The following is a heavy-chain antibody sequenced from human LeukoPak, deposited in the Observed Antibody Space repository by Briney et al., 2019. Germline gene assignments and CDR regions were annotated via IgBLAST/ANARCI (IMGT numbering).Heavy chain of an antibody. CDR3: AGVTILAAGTFDYYYYMDV. J-gene: IGHJ6*03. CDR2: IYTSGST. Sequence: SETLSLTCTVSGGSISSGSYYWSWIRQPAGKGLEWIGRIYTSGSTNYNPSLKSRVTISVDTSKNQFSLKLSSVTAADTAVYYCAGVTILAAGTFDYYYYMDVWGKGTTVTVSS. D-gene: IGHD6-13*01. V-gene: IGHV4-61*02. CDR1: GGSISSGSYY.